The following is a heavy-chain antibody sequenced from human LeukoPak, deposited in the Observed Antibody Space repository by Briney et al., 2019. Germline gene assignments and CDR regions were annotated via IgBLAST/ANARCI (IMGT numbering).Heavy chain of an antibody. CDR3: AKKGANFDY. Sequence: GGSLRLSCAASGFTFSDYYMTWIRQAPGKGLEWVSYISNSGSTIYYADSVKGRFTISRDNSKNTLYLQMNSLRAEDTAVYYCAKKGANFDYWGQGTLVTVSS. CDR1: GFTFSDYY. D-gene: IGHD1-26*01. CDR2: ISNSGSTI. V-gene: IGHV3-11*04. J-gene: IGHJ4*02.